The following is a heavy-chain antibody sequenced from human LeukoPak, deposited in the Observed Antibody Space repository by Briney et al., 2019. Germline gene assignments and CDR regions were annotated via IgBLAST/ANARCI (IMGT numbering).Heavy chain of an antibody. CDR3: ARTGYCSSTSCYDYYYYYMDV. J-gene: IGHJ6*03. D-gene: IGHD2-2*01. CDR2: IIPIFGTA. CDR1: GGTFSSYA. Sequence: SVKVSRKASGGTFSSYAISWVRQAPGQGLEWMGGIIPIFGTANYAQRFQGRVTITTDESTSTAYMELSSLRSEDTAVYYCARTGYCSSTSCYDYYYYYMDVWGKGTTVTVSS. V-gene: IGHV1-69*05.